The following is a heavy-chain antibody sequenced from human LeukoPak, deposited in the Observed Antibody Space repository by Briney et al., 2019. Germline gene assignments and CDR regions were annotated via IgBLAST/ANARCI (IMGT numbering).Heavy chain of an antibody. V-gene: IGHV5-51*01. CDR1: GYSFISYW. J-gene: IGHJ6*02. CDR3: ARHKNSGYLVHYYYGMDV. D-gene: IGHD5-12*01. CDR2: TYPGDSDT. Sequence: GESLKISCKGSGYSFISYWIAWVRQMPGKGLEWMGITYPGDSDTRYSPSFQDQVTISADKSISTAYLQWSSLKASDTAMYYCARHKNSGYLVHYYYGMDVWGQGTTVTVSS.